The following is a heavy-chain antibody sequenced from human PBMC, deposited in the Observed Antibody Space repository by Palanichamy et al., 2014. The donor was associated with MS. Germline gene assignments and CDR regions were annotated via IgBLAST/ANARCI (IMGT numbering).Heavy chain of an antibody. Sequence: EVQLVESGGGLVKPGGSLRLSCAASGFTFSSYSMNWVRQAPGKGLEWVSSISSSSSYIYYADSVKGRFTISRDNAKNSLYLQMNSLRAEDTAVYYCAGPPEAAPTYWGQGTLVTVSS. CDR1: GFTFSSYS. CDR3: AGPPEAAPTY. D-gene: IGHD6-13*01. J-gene: IGHJ4*02. CDR2: ISSSSSYI. V-gene: IGHV3-21*01.